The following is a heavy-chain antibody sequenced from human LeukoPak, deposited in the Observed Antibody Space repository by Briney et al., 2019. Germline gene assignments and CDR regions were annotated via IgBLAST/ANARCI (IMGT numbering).Heavy chain of an antibody. V-gene: IGHV3-33*01. D-gene: IGHD3-10*01. Sequence: GGSLRLSCAASGFTFSSYGMHWVRQAPGQGLEWVAVIWYDGTTKYYADSVKGRFTISRDNSKNTLYLQMNSLSDEDTAVYFCSTEDVSGSFDYWGQGTPVTVSS. J-gene: IGHJ4*02. CDR3: STEDVSGSFDY. CDR2: IWYDGTTK. CDR1: GFTFSSYG.